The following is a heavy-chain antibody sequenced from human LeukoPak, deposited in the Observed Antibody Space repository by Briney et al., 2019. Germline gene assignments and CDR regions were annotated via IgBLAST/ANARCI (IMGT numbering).Heavy chain of an antibody. Sequence: GGSLRLSCAASGFTFSDYSMTWVRKAPGKGLEWISYIGIDSGNTNYADSVKGRFTISGDKAKNSLYLQMNSLRVEDTAVYYCARDYKYAFDNWGQGTLVTVSS. CDR2: IGIDSGNT. CDR1: GFTFSDYS. D-gene: IGHD5-24*01. CDR3: ARDYKYAFDN. V-gene: IGHV3-48*01. J-gene: IGHJ4*02.